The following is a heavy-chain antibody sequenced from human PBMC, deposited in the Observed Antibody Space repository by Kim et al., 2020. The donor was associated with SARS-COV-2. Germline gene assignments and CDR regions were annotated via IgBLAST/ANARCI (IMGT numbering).Heavy chain of an antibody. CDR2: IIPIFGTA. D-gene: IGHD6-13*01. CDR3: ARVGIAAAGTPRYYYGMDV. J-gene: IGHJ6*02. V-gene: IGHV1-69*13. Sequence: SVKVSCKASGGTFSSYAISWVRQAPGQGLEWMGGIIPIFGTANYAQKFQGRVTITADESTSTAYMELSSLRSEDTAVYYCARVGIAAAGTPRYYYGMDVWGQGTTVTVSS. CDR1: GGTFSSYA.